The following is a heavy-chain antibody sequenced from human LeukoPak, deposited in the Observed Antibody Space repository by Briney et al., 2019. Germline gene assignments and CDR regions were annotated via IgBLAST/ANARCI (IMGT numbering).Heavy chain of an antibody. CDR1: GYTFTSYD. J-gene: IGHJ6*02. CDR3: ARGRVSTTRKLVLVTYRLYYYYYGMDV. D-gene: IGHD2-21*02. Sequence: GASVKVSCKASGYTFTSYDINWVRQATGQGLEWMGWTNPNSGNTGYAQKFQGRVTMTRNTSISTAYMELSSLRSEDTAVYYCARGRVSTTRKLVLVTYRLYYYYYGMDVWGQGTTVTVSS. V-gene: IGHV1-8*01. CDR2: TNPNSGNT.